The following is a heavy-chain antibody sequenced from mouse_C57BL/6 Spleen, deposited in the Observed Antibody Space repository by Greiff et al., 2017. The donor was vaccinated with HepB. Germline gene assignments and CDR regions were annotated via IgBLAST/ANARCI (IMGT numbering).Heavy chain of an antibody. D-gene: IGHD3-3*01. CDR1: GYTFTDHT. CDR3: AREDEGPTGAMDY. CDR2: IYPRDGST. Sequence: VQLQQSDAELVKPGASVKISCKVSGYTFTDHTIHWMKQRPEQGLEWIGYIYPRDGSTKYNEKFKCKATLTADKSSSTAYMQLNSLTSEDSAVYFCAREDEGPTGAMDYWGQGTSVTVSS. V-gene: IGHV1-78*01. J-gene: IGHJ4*01.